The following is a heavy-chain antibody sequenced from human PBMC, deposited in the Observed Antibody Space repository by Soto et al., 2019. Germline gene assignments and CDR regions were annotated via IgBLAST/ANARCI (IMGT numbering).Heavy chain of an antibody. V-gene: IGHV3-21*01. Sequence: GGSLRLSCAASGFTFSSYSMNWVRQAPGKGLEWVSSISSSSSYIYYADSVKGRFTISRDNAKNSLYLQMNSLRAEDTAVYYCATVIVAAADPGAFDIWGQGTMVTVSS. CDR2: ISSSSSYI. CDR1: GFTFSSYS. D-gene: IGHD6-13*01. J-gene: IGHJ3*02. CDR3: ATVIVAAADPGAFDI.